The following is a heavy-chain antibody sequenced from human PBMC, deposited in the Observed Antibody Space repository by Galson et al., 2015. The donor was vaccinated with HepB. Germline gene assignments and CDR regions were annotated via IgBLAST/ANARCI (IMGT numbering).Heavy chain of an antibody. CDR2: IYYSGST. J-gene: IGHJ4*02. CDR1: GGSISSYY. D-gene: IGHD6-19*01. V-gene: IGHV4-59*01. Sequence: ETLSLTCTVSGGSISSYYWSWIRQPPGKGLEWIGYIYYSGSTNYSPSLKSRVTISVDTSKNQFSLKLSSVTAADTAVYYCARDGDTEAVAGSYFDYWGQGTLVTVSP. CDR3: ARDGDTEAVAGSYFDY.